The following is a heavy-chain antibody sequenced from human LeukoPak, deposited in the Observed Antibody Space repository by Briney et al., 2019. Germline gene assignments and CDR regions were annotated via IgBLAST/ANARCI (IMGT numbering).Heavy chain of an antibody. CDR2: ISRDSGNI. Sequence: PGGSLRLSCAASGFTFDDYAMHWVRQAPGKGLEWVSGISRDSGNIDYADSVKGRFTISRDNAKNFLYLQMTSLRVGDTALYYCAKDRGGDGLITLVRGVIIGPHFYTMDVWGQGATVTVSS. CDR3: AKDRGGDGLITLVRGVIIGPHFYTMDV. J-gene: IGHJ6*02. CDR1: GFTFDDYA. D-gene: IGHD3-10*01. V-gene: IGHV3-9*01.